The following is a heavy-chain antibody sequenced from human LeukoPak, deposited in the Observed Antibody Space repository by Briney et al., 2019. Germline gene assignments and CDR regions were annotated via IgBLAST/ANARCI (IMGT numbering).Heavy chain of an antibody. D-gene: IGHD6-25*01. J-gene: IGHJ4*02. V-gene: IGHV5-51*01. CDR1: GYSFTSYW. Sequence: GESLKISCKGSGYSFTSYWIGWVRQMPGKGLEWLGIAYPGDPNTGYSPSFQGQVTISVDKSINTAYLQWSSLKASDTAMYYCARRRAAAGTYYFDYWGQGTLVTVSS. CDR3: ARRRAAAGTYYFDY. CDR2: AYPGDPNT.